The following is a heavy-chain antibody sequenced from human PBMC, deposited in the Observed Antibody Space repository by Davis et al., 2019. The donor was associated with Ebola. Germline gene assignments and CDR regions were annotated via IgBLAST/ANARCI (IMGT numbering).Heavy chain of an antibody. CDR3: ARGARVIAYYYYGMDV. V-gene: IGHV3-7*03. D-gene: IGHD3-10*01. CDR1: GFTFSSYW. J-gene: IGHJ6*02. CDR2: IKQDVSEK. Sequence: GESLKISCAASGFTFSSYWMSWVRQAPGKGLEWVANIKQDVSEKYYVDSVKGRFTISRDNAKNSLYLQMNSLRAEDTAVYYCARGARVIAYYYYGMDVWGQGTTVTVSS.